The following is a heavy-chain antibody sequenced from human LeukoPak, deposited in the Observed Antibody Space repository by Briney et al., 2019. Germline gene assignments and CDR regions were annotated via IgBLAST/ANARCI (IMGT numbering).Heavy chain of an antibody. Sequence: GGSLRLSCAASGFRFSSNWMSWVRLAPGKGLEWVANIKEDGTETYYVDSVKGRFTISRDNAKNSLYLQMNSLRVEDTAVYYCAKEGRSLQTYWGQGTLVTVSS. J-gene: IGHJ4*02. V-gene: IGHV3-7*03. CDR2: IKEDGTET. CDR1: GFRFSSNW. D-gene: IGHD5-24*01. CDR3: AKEGRSLQTY.